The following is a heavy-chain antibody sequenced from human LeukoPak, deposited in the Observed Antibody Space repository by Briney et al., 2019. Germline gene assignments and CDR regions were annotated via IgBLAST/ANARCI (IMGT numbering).Heavy chain of an antibody. V-gene: IGHV3-21*01. D-gene: IGHD3-22*01. J-gene: IGHJ4*02. CDR2: ISSSSSYI. CDR3: ARGGMIYYDSSGYYYFDY. CDR1: GFTFSSYS. Sequence: PGGSLRLSCAASGFTFSSYSMNWVRQAPGKGLEWVSSISSSSSYIYYADSVKGRFTISRDNAKNSLYLQMNSLRAEDTAVYYCARGGMIYYDSSGYYYFDYWGQGTLVTVSS.